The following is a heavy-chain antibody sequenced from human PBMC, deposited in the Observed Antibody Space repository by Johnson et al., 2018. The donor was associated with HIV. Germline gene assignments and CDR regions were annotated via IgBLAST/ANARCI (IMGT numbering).Heavy chain of an antibody. CDR2: IWHDGSNK. J-gene: IGHJ3*02. V-gene: IGHV3-30*04. CDR1: GFTLSSYV. CDR3: ARALEGDAFDI. D-gene: IGHD5-24*01. Sequence: QMLLVESGGGVVQPGRSLRLSCAVSGFTLSSYVMHWVRQAPGKGLESVAVIWHDGSNKYYADSVKGRFTISRDNSKNTLYLQLNSLRAEDTAVYYCARALEGDAFDIWGQGTMVTVSS.